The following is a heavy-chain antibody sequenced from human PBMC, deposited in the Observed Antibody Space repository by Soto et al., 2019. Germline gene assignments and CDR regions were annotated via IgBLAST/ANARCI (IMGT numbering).Heavy chain of an antibody. CDR3: ARSRSGAVADSFDF. D-gene: IGHD3-10*01. V-gene: IGHV3-30*04. CDR2: ISRDGTNK. CDR1: GFTFSRYA. Sequence: QPGGSLRLSCAASGFTFSRYAIHWVRQAPGKGLEWVAVISRDGTNKYYVDSVKGRFTISRDNSRNTLYLQMNSPRHEDAAVYYCARSRSGAVADSFDFWGQGTLVTVSS. J-gene: IGHJ4*02.